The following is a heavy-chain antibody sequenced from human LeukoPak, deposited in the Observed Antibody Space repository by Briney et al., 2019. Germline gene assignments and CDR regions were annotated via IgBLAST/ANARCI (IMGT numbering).Heavy chain of an antibody. CDR1: GFTFSSYA. V-gene: IGHV3-23*01. CDR3: AKGLTDSSAFTYYYDY. Sequence: GGTLRLSCAASGFTFSSYAMSWVRQAPGKGLEWVSAISGSGGSTYYADSVKGRFTISRDNSKNTPYLQMNSLRAEDTAVYYCAKGLTDSSAFTYYYDYWGQRTLVTVSS. CDR2: ISGSGGST. D-gene: IGHD6-19*01. J-gene: IGHJ4*02.